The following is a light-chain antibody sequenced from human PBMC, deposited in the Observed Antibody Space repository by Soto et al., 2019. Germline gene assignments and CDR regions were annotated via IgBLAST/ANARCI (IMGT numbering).Light chain of an antibody. CDR3: LQATHLPLT. V-gene: IGKV2-30*02. CDR2: SVS. CDR1: QSLVHSDGNSY. Sequence: DVVMTQSPLSLPVTLGQPASISCRSSQSLVHSDGNSYLNWFQQRPGQTPTRLINSVSNRDSGVPERFSGSGSGTVFTLKISSVEAEDVGTYYCLQATHLPLTFGGGTKVEIK. J-gene: IGKJ4*02.